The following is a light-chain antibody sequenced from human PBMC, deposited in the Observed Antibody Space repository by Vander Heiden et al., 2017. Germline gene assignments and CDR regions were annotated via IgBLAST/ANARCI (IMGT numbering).Light chain of an antibody. Sequence: EIVLTPPHATLLLSPEEVATPSWAASRSVRSYLAWYQQRPGQAPRLLIYDTSNRATGIPARFSGSGSGTDFTLTISSLEPEDFAVYYCQQCGNWPRTFGQGTKVEIK. CDR3: QQCGNWPRT. V-gene: IGKV3-11*01. CDR2: DTS. CDR1: RSVRSY. J-gene: IGKJ1*01.